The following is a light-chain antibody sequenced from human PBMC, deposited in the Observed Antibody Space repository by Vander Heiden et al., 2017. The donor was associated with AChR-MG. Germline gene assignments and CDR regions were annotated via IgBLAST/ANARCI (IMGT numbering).Light chain of an antibody. J-gene: IGKJ4*01. Sequence: DIVMTQSPLSLPVTPGEPASTSCRSSQSPLHSNGYHSLNWYLLKAGQSPQLLIYLGSDRASGVPDRFSGSGSGTAFTLKISIGEAEDVGIYYCMERLQTPLTFGGGTKVEIK. V-gene: IGKV2-28*01. CDR3: MERLQTPLT. CDR1: QSPLHSNGYHS. CDR2: LGS.